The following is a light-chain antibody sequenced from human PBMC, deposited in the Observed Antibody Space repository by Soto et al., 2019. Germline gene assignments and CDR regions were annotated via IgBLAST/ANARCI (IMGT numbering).Light chain of an antibody. J-gene: IGKJ1*01. CDR1: QGISNY. CDR2: AAS. CDR3: QKYNSAPWK. Sequence: DVQMTQSPSSLSASVGDRITITCRASQGISNYLAWYQQKPGKVPKLLIYAASTMQSGVPSRFSSSGYGTKVTLTISSLQHEDVATYYCQKYNSAPWKFGQGTKVEIK. V-gene: IGKV1-27*01.